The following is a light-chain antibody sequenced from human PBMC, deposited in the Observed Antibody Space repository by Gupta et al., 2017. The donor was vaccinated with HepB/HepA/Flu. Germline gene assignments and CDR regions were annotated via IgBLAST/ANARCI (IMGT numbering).Light chain of an antibody. CDR3: LQAHSFPFT. Sequence: DIQMPQSPSSVSASVGDRVTITCRASQEISSSLAWYQQKPGQAPKLLIYGATTLQNGVPSTFSGSGSGTDFTLTISSLQPEDFATYFCLQAHSFPFTFGQGTKLEI. CDR1: QEISSS. J-gene: IGKJ2*01. CDR2: GAT. V-gene: IGKV1D-12*01.